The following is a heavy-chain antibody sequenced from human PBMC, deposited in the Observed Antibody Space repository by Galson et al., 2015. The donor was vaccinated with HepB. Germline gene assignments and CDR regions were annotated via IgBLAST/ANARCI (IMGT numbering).Heavy chain of an antibody. CDR3: AKAEEWLVKDGFDL. Sequence: SLRLSCAASVFTFANYAMTWVRQAPGKGLEWVSSISGSGSTTYYADSVKGRFTISRDNSKNTLYLQMNILRAEDTALYYCAKAEEWLVKDGFDLWGQGTMVIVSS. V-gene: IGHV3-23*01. CDR1: VFTFANYA. CDR2: ISGSGSTT. D-gene: IGHD6-19*01. J-gene: IGHJ3*01.